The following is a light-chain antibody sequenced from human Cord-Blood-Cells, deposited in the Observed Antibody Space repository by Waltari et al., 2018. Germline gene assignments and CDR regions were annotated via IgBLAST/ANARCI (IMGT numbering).Light chain of an antibody. CDR2: WAS. J-gene: IGKJ1*01. CDR1: QSVLYSSNNNND. CDR3: QQYYSTPRT. Sequence: DIVMTQSPDSLAVSLGERATINCKSSQSVLYSSNNNNDFAWCQQNPGQPPKLLIYWASTRESGVPDRFSGSGSGTDFTLTISSLQAEDVAVYYCQQYYSTPRTFGQGTKVEIK. V-gene: IGKV4-1*01.